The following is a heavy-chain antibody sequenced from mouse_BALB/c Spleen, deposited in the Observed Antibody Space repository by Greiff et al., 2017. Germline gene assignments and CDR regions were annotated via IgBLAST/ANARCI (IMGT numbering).Heavy chain of an antibody. CDR3: ARNDYYYAMDY. J-gene: IGHJ4*01. Sequence: EVQLQESGPGLVKPSQSLSLTCTVTGYSITSDYAWNWIRQFPGNPLEWMGYISYSGSTSYNPSLKSRISITRDTSKNQFFLQLNSVTTEDTATYYCARNDYYYAMDYGGQGTSVTVAS. D-gene: IGHD2-4*01. CDR2: ISYSGST. CDR1: GYSITSDYA. V-gene: IGHV3-2*02.